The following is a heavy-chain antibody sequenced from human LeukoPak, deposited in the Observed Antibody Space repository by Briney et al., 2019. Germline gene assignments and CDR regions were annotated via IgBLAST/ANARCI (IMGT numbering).Heavy chain of an antibody. V-gene: IGHV4-34*01. CDR3: ARAYYDILTGSPIDY. CDR1: GGSFSGYY. CDR2: VNHSGST. D-gene: IGHD3-9*01. J-gene: IGHJ4*02. Sequence: SETLSLTCAVYGGSFSGYYWSWIRQPPGKGLEWIGEVNHSGSTNYNPSLKSRVTISVDTSKNQFSLKLSSVTAADTAVYYCARAYYDILTGSPIDYWGQGTLVTVSS.